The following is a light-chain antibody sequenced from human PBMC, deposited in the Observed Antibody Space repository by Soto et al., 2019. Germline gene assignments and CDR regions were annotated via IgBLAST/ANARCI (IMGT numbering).Light chain of an antibody. V-gene: IGKV4-1*01. J-gene: IGKJ1*01. CDR1: QSVLYTSNNKNY. CDR3: QQYYVSPPT. Sequence: DIMMTQSPDSLAVSLGERATINCKSSQSVLYTSNNKNYLAWYQQKPGQSPKLLIYWASTRESGVPDRFSGSGSGTDFTLSISGLQAEDVAVYYCQQYYVSPPTFGQGTKVEIK. CDR2: WAS.